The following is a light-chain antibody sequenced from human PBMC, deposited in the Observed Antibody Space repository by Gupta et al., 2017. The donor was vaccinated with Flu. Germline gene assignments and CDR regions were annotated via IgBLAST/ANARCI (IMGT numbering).Light chain of an antibody. J-gene: IGKJ3*01. Sequence: EIVLTPSPGPLSLSPGERATLSCRASQSIDRNFLDWNQHKPGQPPRLLIYVASSGATGIPDRFRGSGSGTDFTLTISGVEPEDFAVYYCQQYGPSPFTFGPGTKVDIK. V-gene: IGKV3-20*01. CDR2: VAS. CDR1: QSIDRNF. CDR3: QQYGPSPFT.